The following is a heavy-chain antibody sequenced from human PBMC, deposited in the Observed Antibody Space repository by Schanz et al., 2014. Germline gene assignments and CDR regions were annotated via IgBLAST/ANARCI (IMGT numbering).Heavy chain of an antibody. D-gene: IGHD2-2*01. J-gene: IGHJ3*01. CDR1: GFTLTSHF. Sequence: QLVQSGAEVKKPGASVKVSCKASGFTLTSHFMHWLRQAPGQGLEWMGLINPIDGSTTYVWGFPVRLTMTRDTSTTTVYMDLSTLTSEDTAVYYCARGSCTASGCYDAFDLWGQGTLVTVSS. CDR3: ARGSCTASGCYDAFDL. V-gene: IGHV1-46*01. CDR2: INPIDGST.